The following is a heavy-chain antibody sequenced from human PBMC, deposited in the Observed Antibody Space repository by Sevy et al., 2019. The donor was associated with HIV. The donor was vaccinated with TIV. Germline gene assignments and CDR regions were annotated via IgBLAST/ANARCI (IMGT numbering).Heavy chain of an antibody. D-gene: IGHD6-25*01. J-gene: IGHJ5*02. CDR1: GGSISSGGYY. CDR2: IYYSGST. V-gene: IGHV4-31*03. Sequence: SETLSLTCTVSGGSISSGGYYWSWIRQHPGKGLEWIGYIYYSGSTYYNPSLKSRVTISVDTSKNQFSLKLSSVTAADPAGNTGAGEEVGAAGRMARLDPWGQGTLVTVSS. CDR3: AGEEVGAAGRMARLDP.